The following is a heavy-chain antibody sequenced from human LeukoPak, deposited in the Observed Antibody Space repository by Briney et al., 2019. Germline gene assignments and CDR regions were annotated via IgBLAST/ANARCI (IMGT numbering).Heavy chain of an antibody. D-gene: IGHD2-2*01. CDR1: GYTFTSYD. V-gene: IGHV1-8*01. CDR3: ARAPVVPAASGHYYYYMDV. CDR2: MNPNSGNT. J-gene: IGHJ6*03. Sequence: ASVKVSCKASGYTFTSYDINWVRQATGQGHEWMGWMNPNSGNTGYAQKFQGRVSMTRNTSISTAYMELSSLRSEDTAVYYCARAPVVPAASGHYYYYMDVWGKGTTVTVSS.